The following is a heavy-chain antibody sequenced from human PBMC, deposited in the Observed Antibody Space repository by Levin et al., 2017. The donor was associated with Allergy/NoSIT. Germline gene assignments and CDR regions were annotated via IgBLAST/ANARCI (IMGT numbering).Heavy chain of an antibody. Sequence: HPGGSLRLSCAASGFTVSSNFLSWVRQAPGKGLEWVSFIYSGGSTYYADSVKGRFTVSRDNSKNTVYLQMNSLRAEDTAVYYCATQRNMVRGVPGGTYGMDVWGQGTTVTVSS. J-gene: IGHJ6*02. D-gene: IGHD3-10*01. CDR3: ATQRNMVRGVPGGTYGMDV. V-gene: IGHV3-66*01. CDR2: IYSGGST. CDR1: GFTVSSNF.